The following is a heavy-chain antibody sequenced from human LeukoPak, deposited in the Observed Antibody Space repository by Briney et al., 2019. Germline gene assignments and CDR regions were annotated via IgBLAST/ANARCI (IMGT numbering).Heavy chain of an antibody. Sequence: PGGSLRLSCAASGFTFSSYWMSWVRQAPGKGLEWVANIKQDGSEKYYVDSVKGRFTISRDNAKNSLYLQMNSLRAEDTAVYYCAREVLGRYCSSTSRPAPFDYPGPGTLVTVSS. CDR2: IKQDGSEK. V-gene: IGHV3-7*01. CDR1: GFTFSSYW. J-gene: IGHJ4*02. D-gene: IGHD2-2*01. CDR3: AREVLGRYCSSTSRPAPFDY.